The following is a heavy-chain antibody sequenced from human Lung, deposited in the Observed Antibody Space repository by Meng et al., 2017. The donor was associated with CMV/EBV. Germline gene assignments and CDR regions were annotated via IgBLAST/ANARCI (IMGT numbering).Heavy chain of an antibody. D-gene: IGHD3-3*01. Sequence: SXTXSLXCTVSGGSISSYYWSWIRQPPGKGLEWIGYIYYSGSTNYNPSLKSRVTISVDTSKNQFSLKLSSVTAADTAVYYCARGGYYDFWSGYSYYYYYGMEVGXQGKXVTVSS. CDR2: IYYSGST. V-gene: IGHV4-59*01. J-gene: IGHJ6*02. CDR3: ARGGYYDFWSGYSYYYYYGMEV. CDR1: GGSISSYY.